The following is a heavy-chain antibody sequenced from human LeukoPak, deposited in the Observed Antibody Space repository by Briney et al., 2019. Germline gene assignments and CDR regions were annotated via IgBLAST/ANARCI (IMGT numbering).Heavy chain of an antibody. CDR1: GFTFSNFA. J-gene: IGHJ4*02. V-gene: IGHV3-23*01. D-gene: IGHD5-18*01. Sequence: GGSLRLSCAASGFTFSNFAMSWVRQAPGKGLEWGSAIRASGENTFYIDSVKGRFAISRDNFKNTLYLQMNSLRAEDTAIYYCAKARGYSYANEFHLEYWGQGTLVTVSS. CDR2: IRASGENT. CDR3: AKARGYSYANEFHLEY.